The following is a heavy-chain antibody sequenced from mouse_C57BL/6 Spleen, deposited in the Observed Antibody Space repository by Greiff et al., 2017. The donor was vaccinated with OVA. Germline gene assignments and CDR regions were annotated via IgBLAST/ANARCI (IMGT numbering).Heavy chain of an antibody. Sequence: LVESGAELARPGASVKLSCKASGYTFTSYGISWVKQRTGQGLEWIGEIYPRSGNTYYNEKFKGKATLTADKSSSTAYMELRSLTSEDSAVYFCARSYDGYAMDYWGQGTSVTVSS. J-gene: IGHJ4*01. V-gene: IGHV1-81*01. D-gene: IGHD2-3*01. CDR1: GYTFTSYG. CDR2: IYPRSGNT. CDR3: ARSYDGYAMDY.